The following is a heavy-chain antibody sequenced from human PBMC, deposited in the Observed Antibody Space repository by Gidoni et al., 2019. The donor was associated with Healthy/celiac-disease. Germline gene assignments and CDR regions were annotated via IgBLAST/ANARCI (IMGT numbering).Heavy chain of an antibody. CDR1: GFTVSSNY. Sequence: EVQLVESGGGLIQPGGSLRLSCSASGFTVSSNYMSWVRQAPGKGLEWVSVIYSGGSTYYADSVKGRFTISRDNSKNTLYLQMNSLRAEDTAVYYCARTYSSSWGYFDYWGQGTLVTVSS. D-gene: IGHD6-13*01. V-gene: IGHV3-53*01. J-gene: IGHJ4*02. CDR3: ARTYSSSWGYFDY. CDR2: IYSGGST.